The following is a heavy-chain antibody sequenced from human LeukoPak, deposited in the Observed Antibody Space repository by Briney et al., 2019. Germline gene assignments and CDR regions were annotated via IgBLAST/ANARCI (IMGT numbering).Heavy chain of an antibody. J-gene: IGHJ4*02. D-gene: IGHD5-12*01. V-gene: IGHV4-30-2*01. CDR1: GGSISSGGYS. CDR3: ARGGRLSGYVIEIFDY. CDR2: IYHSGST. Sequence: KPSATLPLTCAVSGGSISSGGYSWSWIRQPPGKGLEWIGYIYHSGSTYYNPSLKSRVTISVDRSKNQFSLKLSSVTAADTAVYYCARGGRLSGYVIEIFDYWGQGTLVTVCS.